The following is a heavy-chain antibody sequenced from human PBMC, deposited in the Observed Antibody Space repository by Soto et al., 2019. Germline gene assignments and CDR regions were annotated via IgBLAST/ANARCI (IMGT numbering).Heavy chain of an antibody. Sequence: SETLSLTCAVSGGSISSSNWWSWVRQPPGKGLEWIGEIFHSGSTNYNPSLKSRVTISVDKSKNQFSLKLGSVTAADTAVYYCARDTGYCSSTSCYNWIDPWGQGTLVTVSS. CDR1: GGSISSSNW. CDR2: IFHSGST. J-gene: IGHJ5*02. D-gene: IGHD2-2*01. V-gene: IGHV4-4*02. CDR3: ARDTGYCSSTSCYNWIDP.